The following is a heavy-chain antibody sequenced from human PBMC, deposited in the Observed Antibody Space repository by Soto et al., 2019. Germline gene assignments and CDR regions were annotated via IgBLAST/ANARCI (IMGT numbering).Heavy chain of an antibody. D-gene: IGHD6-19*01. CDR1: GGSISSTSYY. CDR2: IYYSGST. Sequence: SETLSLTCNVSGGSISSTSYYWGWIRQPPGKGLEWIGSIYYSGSTYYNTSLRSRVTISVDTSKNQFSLNLSSVTAADTAVYYCARQVSSGWHIDYWGQGTLVTVSS. J-gene: IGHJ4*02. V-gene: IGHV4-39*01. CDR3: ARQVSSGWHIDY.